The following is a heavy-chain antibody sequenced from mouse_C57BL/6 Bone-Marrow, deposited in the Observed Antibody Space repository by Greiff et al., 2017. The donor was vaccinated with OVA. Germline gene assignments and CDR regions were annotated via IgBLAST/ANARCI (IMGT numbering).Heavy chain of an antibody. V-gene: IGHV14-4*01. CDR1: GFNIKDDY. CDR2: IDPANGDT. CDR3: TTLYFDV. J-gene: IGHJ1*03. Sequence: EVKLQQSGAELVRPGASVKLSCTASGFNIKDDYMHWVKQRPEQGLEWIGWIDPANGDTEYASKFQGKATITADTSSNTAYMQLSSLTSEDTAVYYCTTLYFDVWGTGTTVTVSS.